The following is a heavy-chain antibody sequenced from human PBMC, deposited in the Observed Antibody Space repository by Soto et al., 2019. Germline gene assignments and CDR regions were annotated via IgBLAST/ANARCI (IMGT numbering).Heavy chain of an antibody. CDR2: IFGSGDST. CDR1: GFTFSTYT. Sequence: EVQLLESGGGLVQPGGSLRLSCAASGFTFSTYTMNWVRQAPGKVLEWVSGIFGSGDSTFYAESVRGRFTISRDNSKNPLDLQMHGLRAGDTAVYYCTKVARPDGFWDFDYWGQETLVTVSS. V-gene: IGHV3-23*01. CDR3: TKVARPDGFWDFDY. J-gene: IGHJ4*02. D-gene: IGHD5-12*01.